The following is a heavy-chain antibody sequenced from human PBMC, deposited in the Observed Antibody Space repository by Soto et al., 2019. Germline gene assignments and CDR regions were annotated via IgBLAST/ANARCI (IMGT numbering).Heavy chain of an antibody. V-gene: IGHV1-3*01. CDR2: INAGNGNT. D-gene: IGHD3-22*01. CDR3: ARPDYYDSSGYYGALDAFDI. CDR1: GYTFTSYA. Sequence: GASVKVSCKASGYTFTSYAMHWVRQAPGQRLEWMGWINAGNGNTKYSQKFQGRVTITRDTSASTAYMELSSLRSEDTAVYYCARPDYYDSSGYYGALDAFDIWGQGTMVTVSS. J-gene: IGHJ3*02.